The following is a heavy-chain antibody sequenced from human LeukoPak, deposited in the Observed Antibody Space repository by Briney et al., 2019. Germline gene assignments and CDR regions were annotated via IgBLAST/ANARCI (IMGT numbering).Heavy chain of an antibody. J-gene: IGHJ4*02. Sequence: PGGSLRLSCAASGFTFSSYSMNWVRQAPGKGLEWVSYISSSSSTIYYADSVKGRFTISRDNAKNSLYLQMNSLRAEDTAVYYCAREETSSGWKYYFDYWGQGTLVTVSS. V-gene: IGHV3-48*01. CDR1: GFTFSSYS. CDR2: ISSSSSTI. CDR3: AREETSSGWKYYFDY. D-gene: IGHD6-19*01.